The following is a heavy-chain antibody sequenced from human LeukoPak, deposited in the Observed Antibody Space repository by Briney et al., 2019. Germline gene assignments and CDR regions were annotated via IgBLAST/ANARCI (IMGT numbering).Heavy chain of an antibody. CDR1: GFTFNSYA. V-gene: IGHV3-30*04. D-gene: IGHD6-19*01. CDR3: ARPKEAGTLDY. CDR2: ISYDGSNK. J-gene: IGHJ4*02. Sequence: GGSLRLSCAVSGFTFNSYAMHWVRQAPGKGLEWVAVISYDGSNKYYADSVKGRLTISRDNSKNTLYLQMNSLRVEDTAVYHCARPKEAGTLDYWGQGTLVTVSS.